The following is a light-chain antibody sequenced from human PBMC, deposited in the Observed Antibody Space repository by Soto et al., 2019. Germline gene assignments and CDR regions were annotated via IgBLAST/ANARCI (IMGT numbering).Light chain of an antibody. V-gene: IGKV1-33*01. CDR1: QDISNY. J-gene: IGKJ1*01. CDR2: DAS. Sequence: DSQMTQSPSSLSASVGDRVTITCQASQDISNYLNWYQQKPGKAPKLLIYDASNLETGVPSRFSGSGSGTDFTFTISSLQPEDIATYYCQQYDNLPTWTFGQGTKVEIK. CDR3: QQYDNLPTWT.